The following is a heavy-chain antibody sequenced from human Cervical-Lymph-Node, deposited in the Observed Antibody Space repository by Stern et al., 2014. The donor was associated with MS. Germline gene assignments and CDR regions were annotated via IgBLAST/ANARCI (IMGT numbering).Heavy chain of an antibody. V-gene: IGHV4-31*03. D-gene: IGHD2-2*02. J-gene: IGHJ3*01. CDR1: NDSINSGNYY. Sequence: QVQLQESGPGLVKPSQTLSLTCTVSNDSINSGNYYWSWIRQHPGKGLEWIGYIYFSGSTYYNPSLKSRVTISIDTSKNKFSLRLTSVTTADTAIYFCARTPGYCSGPDCYTDAFDVWGQGTLVTVSS. CDR3: ARTPGYCSGPDCYTDAFDV. CDR2: IYFSGST.